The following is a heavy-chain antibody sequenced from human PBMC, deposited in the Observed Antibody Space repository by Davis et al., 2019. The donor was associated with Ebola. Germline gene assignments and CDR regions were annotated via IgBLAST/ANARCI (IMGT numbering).Heavy chain of an antibody. CDR3: ARAQFPTTSDH. Sequence: AASVKVSCKASGYTFTNYGITWVRQAPGQGLEWMGWINPHNGNTNYAQNVQGRVIMTSDTATTTAYMEAGSLRSDDTAVYYCARAQFPTTSDHWGQGTLVTVSS. V-gene: IGHV1-18*04. CDR1: GYTFTNYG. CDR2: INPHNGNT. D-gene: IGHD1-1*01. J-gene: IGHJ4*02.